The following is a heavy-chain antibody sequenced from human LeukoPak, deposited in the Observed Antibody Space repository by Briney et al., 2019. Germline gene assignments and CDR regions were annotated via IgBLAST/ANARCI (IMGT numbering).Heavy chain of an antibody. Sequence: GRSLRLSCAASGFTFSSYGMHWVRQAPGKGLEWVAVISYDGSNKYYADSVKGRFTISRDNSKNTPYLQMNSLRAEDTAVYYCAKGGPYSSTFDYWGQGTLVTVSS. D-gene: IGHD6-13*01. CDR2: ISYDGSNK. J-gene: IGHJ4*02. V-gene: IGHV3-30*18. CDR1: GFTFSSYG. CDR3: AKGGPYSSTFDY.